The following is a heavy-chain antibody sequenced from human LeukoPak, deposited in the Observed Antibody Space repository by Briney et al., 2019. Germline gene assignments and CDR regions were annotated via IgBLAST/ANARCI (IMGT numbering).Heavy chain of an antibody. Sequence: SETLSLTCTVSGGSISSSSYYWDWIRQPPGKGLEWIGSIYYSGSTYYSPSLKSRVTISVDTSKNQFSLKLSSVTAADTAVYYCARDSSGWHTFDYWGQGTLVTVSS. J-gene: IGHJ4*02. CDR1: GGSISSSSYY. CDR2: IYYSGST. V-gene: IGHV4-39*07. CDR3: ARDSSGWHTFDY. D-gene: IGHD6-19*01.